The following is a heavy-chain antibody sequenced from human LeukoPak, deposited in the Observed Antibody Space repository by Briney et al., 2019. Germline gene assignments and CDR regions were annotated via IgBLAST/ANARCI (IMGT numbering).Heavy chain of an antibody. CDR2: IYYSGST. CDR1: GGSISSYY. J-gene: IGHJ4*02. V-gene: IGHV4-59*01. CDR3: TRGAGWLIDY. D-gene: IGHD3-16*01. Sequence: PSQTLSLTCTVSGGSISSYYWSWIRQPPGKGLEWIGYIYYSGSTNYNPSLKSRVTISVDTSKNQFSLKLSSVTAADTAVYYCTRGAGWLIDYWGQGILVTVSS.